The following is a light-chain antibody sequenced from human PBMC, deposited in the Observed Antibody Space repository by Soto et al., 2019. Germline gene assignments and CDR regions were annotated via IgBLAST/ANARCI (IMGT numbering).Light chain of an antibody. CDR1: QSVTSN. Sequence: EIVMTQSPATLSVSPGERVTFSCRASQSVTSNLAWYQHKPGQAPRLLIYGASTRATGVPPTFSGSASGTEFTLTISSLQSEDFTVYYCQQYNKWPLTFGQGTKVDIK. V-gene: IGKV3-15*01. CDR2: GAS. J-gene: IGKJ1*01. CDR3: QQYNKWPLT.